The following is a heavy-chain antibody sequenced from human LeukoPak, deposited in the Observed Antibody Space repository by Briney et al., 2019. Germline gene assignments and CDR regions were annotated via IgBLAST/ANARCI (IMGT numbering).Heavy chain of an antibody. CDR3: ARETDPGSYPDY. J-gene: IGHJ4*02. V-gene: IGHV4-30-4*02. Sequence: SGTLSLTCTVSGGSISSGDYYWSWIRQPPGKGLEWIGNIYYSGSTYYNPSLKSRVTISVDTSKNQFSLKLSSVTAADTAVYYCARETDPGSYPDYWGQGTLVTVSS. D-gene: IGHD1-26*01. CDR2: IYYSGST. CDR1: GGSISSGDYY.